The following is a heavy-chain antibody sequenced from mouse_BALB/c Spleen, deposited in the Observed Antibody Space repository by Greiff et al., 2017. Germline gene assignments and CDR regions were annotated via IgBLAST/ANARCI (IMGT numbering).Heavy chain of an antibody. D-gene: IGHD1-2*01. CDR3: ARDLRLLAMDY. CDR2: IWGDGST. V-gene: IGHV2-6-7*01. Sequence: VQLQESGPGLVAPSQSLSITCTASGFSLTGYGVNWVRQPPGKGLEWLGMIWGDGSTDYNSALKSRLSISKDNSKSQVFLKMNSLQTDDTARYYCARDLRLLAMDYWGQGTSVTVSS. CDR1: GFSLTGYG. J-gene: IGHJ4*01.